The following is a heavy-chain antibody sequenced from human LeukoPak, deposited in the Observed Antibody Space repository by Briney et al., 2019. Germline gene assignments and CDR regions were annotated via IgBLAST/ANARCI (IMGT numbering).Heavy chain of an antibody. CDR1: GYSFTVKY. J-gene: IGHJ5*02. Sequence: EASVKVSCKASGYSFTVKYMHWVRQAPGQGLEWMGRINPKSGGTNYAQKFQGRVTMTTDTSMSTAYMEVSRLTSDDTAVYYCARAGGRSWFDPWGQGTLVTVSS. V-gene: IGHV1-2*02. CDR2: INPKSGGT. CDR3: ARAGGRSWFDP.